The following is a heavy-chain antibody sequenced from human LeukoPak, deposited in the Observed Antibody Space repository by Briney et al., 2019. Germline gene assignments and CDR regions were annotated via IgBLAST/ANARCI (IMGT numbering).Heavy chain of an antibody. D-gene: IGHD3-3*01. J-gene: IGHJ6*02. V-gene: IGHV3-23*01. CDR2: ISGSGGST. Sequence: GGSLRLSCAAPGFTFSSYAMSWVRQAPGKGLEWVSAISGSGGSTYYADSVKGRFTISRDNSKNTLYLQMNSLRAEDTAVYYCAKDGRSYDFWSGYPYYYYGMDVWGQGTTVTVSS. CDR1: GFTFSSYA. CDR3: AKDGRSYDFWSGYPYYYYGMDV.